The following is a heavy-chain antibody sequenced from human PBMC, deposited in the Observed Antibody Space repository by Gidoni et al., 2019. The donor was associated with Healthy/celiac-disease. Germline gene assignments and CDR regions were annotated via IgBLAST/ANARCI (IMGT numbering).Heavy chain of an antibody. CDR3: AKDPAARWELRY. CDR1: RFTFSSYA. Sequence: EVQLVESGGGLVQPGGSLRLSCAASRFTFSSYAMSWVRQAPGKGLDWASAISGSGGRTYYADSVKGRLTISRDNSKNTLYLQMNSLRAEDTAVYYCAKDPAARWELRYWGQGTLVTVSS. D-gene: IGHD1-26*01. CDR2: ISGSGGRT. J-gene: IGHJ4*02. V-gene: IGHV3-23*04.